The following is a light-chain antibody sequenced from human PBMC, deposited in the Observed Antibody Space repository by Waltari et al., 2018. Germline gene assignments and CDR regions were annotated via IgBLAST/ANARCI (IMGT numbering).Light chain of an antibody. J-gene: IGKJ1*01. CDR3: QQYNNLWT. V-gene: IGKV3-15*01. CDR1: QSVSSN. Sequence: EIVMTQSPATLSVSPGERATLSCRASQSVSSNLAWYQQKPGQAPRLLFYGASTRATGIPARFSGSGSGTEFTLTISSLQSEDFAVYYCQQYNNLWTFGQGTKVEIK. CDR2: GAS.